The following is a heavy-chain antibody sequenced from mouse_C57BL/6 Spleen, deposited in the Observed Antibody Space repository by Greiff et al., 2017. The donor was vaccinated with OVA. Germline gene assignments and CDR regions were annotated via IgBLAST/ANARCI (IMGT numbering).Heavy chain of an antibody. Sequence: EVKLMESGAELVRPGASVKLSCTASGFNIKDDYMHWVKQRPEQGLEWIGWIDPENGDTEYASKFQGKATITADTSSNTAYLQLSSLTSEDTAVYYCTTQLRLQGFAYWGQGTLVTVSA. J-gene: IGHJ3*01. CDR1: GFNIKDDY. CDR2: IDPENGDT. D-gene: IGHD3-2*02. CDR3: TTQLRLQGFAY. V-gene: IGHV14-4*01.